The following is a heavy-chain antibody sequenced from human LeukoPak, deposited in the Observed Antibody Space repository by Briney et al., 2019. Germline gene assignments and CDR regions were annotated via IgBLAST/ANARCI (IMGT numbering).Heavy chain of an antibody. V-gene: IGHV3-33*01. Sequence: GGSLRLSCAASGFTFSSYGMRWVRQAPGKGLEWVAVIWYDGSNKYYADSVRGRFTISRDNSKNTLYLQMNSLRAEDTAVYYCASAQDYYYGMDVWGQGTTVTVSS. J-gene: IGHJ6*02. CDR1: GFTFSSYG. CDR2: IWYDGSNK. CDR3: ASAQDYYYGMDV.